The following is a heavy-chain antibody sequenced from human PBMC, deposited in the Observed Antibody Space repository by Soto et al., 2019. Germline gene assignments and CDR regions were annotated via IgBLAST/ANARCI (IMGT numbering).Heavy chain of an antibody. Sequence: SETLSLTCAVYGGSFSGYYWSWIRQPPGKGLEWIGEINHSGSTNYNPSLKSRVTISVNTSKNQFSLKLSSVTAADTAVYYCARGSFRVTTMVRGVSPFDYWGQGTLVTVSS. V-gene: IGHV4-34*01. D-gene: IGHD3-10*01. J-gene: IGHJ4*02. CDR1: GGSFSGYY. CDR2: INHSGST. CDR3: ARGSFRVTTMVRGVSPFDY.